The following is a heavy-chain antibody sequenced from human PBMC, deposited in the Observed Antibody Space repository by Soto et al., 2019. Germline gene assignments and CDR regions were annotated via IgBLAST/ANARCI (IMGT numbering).Heavy chain of an antibody. V-gene: IGHV2-5*02. CDR3: AHSPGYYDSSGYYHGYFDY. CDR1: GFSLSTSGVG. J-gene: IGHJ4*02. D-gene: IGHD3-22*01. CDR2: IYWDDDK. Sequence: SGPTLVNPTQTLTLTCTFSGFSLSTSGVGVGWIRQPPGKALEWLALIYWDDDKRYSPSLKSRLTITKDTSKNQVVLTVTNMDPVDTATYYRAHSPGYYDSSGYYHGYFDYWGEGTLVTVSS.